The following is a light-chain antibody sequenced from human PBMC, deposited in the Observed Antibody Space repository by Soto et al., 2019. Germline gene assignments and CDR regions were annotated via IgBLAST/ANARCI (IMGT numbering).Light chain of an antibody. Sequence: EMVMTQSPATLSVSPGERATLSCRASQSVSSTLAWYQQKPRQAPRLLLYGASTRAAGIPARCSRSGSGTEITLNISSLQSEDFAVYYWQQYNNWPQTFGGGTKVEIK. CDR1: QSVSST. J-gene: IGKJ4*01. CDR2: GAS. V-gene: IGKV3-15*01. CDR3: QQYNNWPQT.